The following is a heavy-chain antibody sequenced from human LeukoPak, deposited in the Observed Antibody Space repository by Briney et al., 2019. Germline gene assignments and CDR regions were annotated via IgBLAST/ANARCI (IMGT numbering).Heavy chain of an antibody. Sequence: SQTLSLTCAISGDSVSSNSAVWNWIRQSPSRGLEWLGRTYYRSKWYNDHAVSVKSRITIKPDTSKNQFSLQLNSATPDDTAVYYCARLGLGGAFDIWGQGTMVTVSS. D-gene: IGHD2-15*01. CDR3: ARLGLGGAFDI. CDR1: GDSVSSNSAV. V-gene: IGHV6-1*01. CDR2: TYYRSKWYN. J-gene: IGHJ3*02.